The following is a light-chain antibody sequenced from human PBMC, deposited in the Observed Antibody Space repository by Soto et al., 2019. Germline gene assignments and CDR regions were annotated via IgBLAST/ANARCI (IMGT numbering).Light chain of an antibody. CDR2: EVS. J-gene: IGLJ1*01. Sequence: QSALTQHASVSGSPGQSNAISCTGTSSDVGAYDFVSWYQQHPDKAPKLLIYEVSNRPSGVSDRFSGSKSVNTATLTISGLQAEDEADYYCSSHTTSNTRVFGTGTKVTVL. CDR1: SSDVGAYDF. CDR3: SSHTTSNTRV. V-gene: IGLV2-14*03.